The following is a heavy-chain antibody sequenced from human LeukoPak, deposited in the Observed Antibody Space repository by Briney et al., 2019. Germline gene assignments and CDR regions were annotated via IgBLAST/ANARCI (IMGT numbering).Heavy chain of an antibody. CDR2: ISYDGSNK. J-gene: IGHJ3*02. Sequence: GGSLRLSCAASGFTFSSYAMHWVRQAPGKGLEWVAVISYDGSNKYYADSVKGRFTISRDNSKNTLYLQMNSLRAEDTAVYYCARGGVVVVAATKNAFDIWGQGTMVTVSS. CDR3: ARGGVVVVAATKNAFDI. V-gene: IGHV3-30-3*01. CDR1: GFTFSSYA. D-gene: IGHD2-15*01.